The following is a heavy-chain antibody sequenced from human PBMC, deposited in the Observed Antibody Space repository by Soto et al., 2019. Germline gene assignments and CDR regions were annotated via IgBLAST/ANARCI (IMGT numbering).Heavy chain of an antibody. J-gene: IGHJ4*02. Sequence: GGXLRLSCAASGFTFSGSAMHWVRQASGKGLEWVGRIRSKANSYATAYAASVKGRFTISRDDSKNTAYLQMNSLKTEDTAVYYCTRPSSGYYSWGQGTLVTVSS. V-gene: IGHV3-73*01. CDR1: GFTFSGSA. CDR3: TRPSSGYYS. CDR2: IRSKANSYAT. D-gene: IGHD3-22*01.